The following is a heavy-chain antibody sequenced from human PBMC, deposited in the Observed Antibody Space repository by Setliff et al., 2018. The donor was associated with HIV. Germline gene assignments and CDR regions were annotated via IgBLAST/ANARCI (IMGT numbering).Heavy chain of an antibody. V-gene: IGHV7-4-1*02. Sequence: ASVKVSCKASGYTFTSYAMNWVRQAPGQGLEWMGRISTNTGNPTYAQGCTGRFVFSLDTSVSTAYLQISSLKAEDTAVYYCARKQSWSSGGEAFDIWGQGTMVTVSS. CDR1: GYTFTSYA. CDR2: ISTNTGNP. D-gene: IGHD2-8*01. J-gene: IGHJ3*02. CDR3: ARKQSWSSGGEAFDI.